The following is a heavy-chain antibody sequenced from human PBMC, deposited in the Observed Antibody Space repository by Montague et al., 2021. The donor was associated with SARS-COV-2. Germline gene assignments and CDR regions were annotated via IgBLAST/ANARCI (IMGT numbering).Heavy chain of an antibody. V-gene: IGHV3-23*01. CDR1: GFTFSKHA. CDR2: ISANGRST. D-gene: IGHD4/OR15-4a*01. CDR3: TKDDCSSEYGGDY. J-gene: IGHJ4*02. Sequence: SLRLSCAASGFTFSKHAMNWVRQAPGKGLQWLSTISANGRSTYYGDSVRGRFAVSRDNSRNTLYLQMSNLRVEDTAIYYCTKDDCSSEYGGDYWGQGTLVTVSS.